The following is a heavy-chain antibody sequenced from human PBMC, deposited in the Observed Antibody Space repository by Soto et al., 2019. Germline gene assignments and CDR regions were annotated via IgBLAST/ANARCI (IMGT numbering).Heavy chain of an antibody. CDR1: GGTSSSYA. V-gene: IGHV1-69*13. D-gene: IGHD2-2*01. CDR2: IIPIFGTA. CDR3: ARFQGRDCSSTSCQIYGMDV. Sequence: SVKVSCKASGGTSSSYAISWVRQAPGQGLEWMGGIIPIFGTANYAQKFQGRVTITADESTSTAYMELSSLRSEDTAVYYCARFQGRDCSSTSCQIYGMDVWGQGTTVTVSS. J-gene: IGHJ6*02.